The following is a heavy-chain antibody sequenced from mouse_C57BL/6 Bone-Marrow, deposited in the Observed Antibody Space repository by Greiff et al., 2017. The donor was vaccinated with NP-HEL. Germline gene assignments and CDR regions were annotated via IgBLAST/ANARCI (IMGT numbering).Heavy chain of an antibody. CDR2: INPSSGYT. J-gene: IGHJ4*01. Sequence: QVQLQQSGAELARPGASVKMSCKASGYTFTSYTMHWVKQRPGQGLEWIGYINPSSGYTKYNQKFKGKATLTADKSSTTAYMQLSSLTSEVSAVYYCARSKDCGSSYYAMDYWGQGTSVTVSS. V-gene: IGHV1-4*01. CDR1: GYTFTSYT. CDR3: ARSKDCGSSYYAMDY. D-gene: IGHD1-1*01.